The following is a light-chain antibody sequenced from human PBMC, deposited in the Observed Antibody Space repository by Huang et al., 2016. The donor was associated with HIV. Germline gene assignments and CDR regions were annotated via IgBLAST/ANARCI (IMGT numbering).Light chain of an antibody. V-gene: IGKV1-39*01. J-gene: IGKJ5*01. CDR2: GSS. Sequence: DIQMTQSPSFLSASVGDSVTITCRTTQDIGTYLNWYQQRPGKAPNLLIHGSSTVHRGVPSRFSGGGYGTEFTLTINGLQAEDFAIYYCHQSYTVSSFGQGTRLDIK. CDR3: HQSYTVSS. CDR1: QDIGTY.